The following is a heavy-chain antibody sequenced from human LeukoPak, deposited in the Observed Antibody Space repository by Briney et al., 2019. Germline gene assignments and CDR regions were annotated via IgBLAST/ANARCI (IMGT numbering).Heavy chain of an antibody. D-gene: IGHD3-3*01. CDR1: GYTFTGYY. CDR3: ARGVRAIFGVVISRGRYYFDY. CDR2: INPNSGGT. Sequence: ASVKVSCKASGYTFTGYYMHWVRQAPGQGLEWMGWINPNSGGTNYAQKFQGRVTMTRDTSISTAYMELSRLRSDDTAVHYCARGVRAIFGVVISRGRYYFDYWGQGTLVTVSS. J-gene: IGHJ4*02. V-gene: IGHV1-2*02.